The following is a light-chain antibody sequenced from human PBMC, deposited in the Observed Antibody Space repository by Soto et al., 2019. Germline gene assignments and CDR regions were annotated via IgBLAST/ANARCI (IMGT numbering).Light chain of an antibody. CDR3: CSYAGSSTWV. J-gene: IGLJ3*02. Sequence: QSALTQPASVSGSPGQSITISCTGTSSDVGSYNLVSWYQQHPGKAPKLMIYEGNERPSGVSNRFSGSKSGNTASLTISGLQADDEADYYCCSYAGSSTWVFGGGTKLTVL. CDR1: SSDVGSYNL. CDR2: EGN. V-gene: IGLV2-23*01.